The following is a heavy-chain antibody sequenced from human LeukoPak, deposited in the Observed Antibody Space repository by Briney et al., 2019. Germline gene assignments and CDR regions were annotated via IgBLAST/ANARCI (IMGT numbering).Heavy chain of an antibody. V-gene: IGHV3-49*04. D-gene: IGHD2-15*01. CDR2: IASETYGGTA. Sequence: GGSLRLSCTASGFTFGDYAMTWVRQAPGKGLEWVGFIASETYGGTAEYAASAKGRFTISRDDSKSIAYLQMNSLKTEDTAVYYCTTDFRFGSGGSCPFDYWGQGTLVTVSS. J-gene: IGHJ4*02. CDR3: TTDFRFGSGGSCPFDY. CDR1: GFTFGDYA.